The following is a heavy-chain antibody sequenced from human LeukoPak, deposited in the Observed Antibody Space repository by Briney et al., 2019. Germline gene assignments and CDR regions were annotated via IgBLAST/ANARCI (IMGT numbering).Heavy chain of an antibody. V-gene: IGHV4-4*07. D-gene: IGHD3-16*01. J-gene: IGHJ3*02. CDR1: GGSISSYY. Sequence: SETLSLTCTVSGGSISSYYWSWIRQPAGKGLDWIGRIYTSGSTNYNPSLKSRVTMSVDTSKNQFSLKLSSVTAADTAVYYCARLRGGGSRDAFDIWGQGTMVTVSS. CDR2: IYTSGST. CDR3: ARLRGGGSRDAFDI.